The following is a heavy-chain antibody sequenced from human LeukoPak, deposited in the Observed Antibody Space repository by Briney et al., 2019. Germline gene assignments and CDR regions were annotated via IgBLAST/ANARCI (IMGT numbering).Heavy chain of an antibody. CDR3: ARDVHGSGSYIDY. D-gene: IGHD3-10*01. Sequence: GGSLRLSCAASGFTFSSYGMHWVRQAPGKGLEWVAVIWYDGSNKYYADSVKGRFTISRDNSKNTPYLQMNSLRAEDTAVNYCARDVHGSGSYIDYWGQGTLVTVSS. CDR2: IWYDGSNK. V-gene: IGHV3-33*01. CDR1: GFTFSSYG. J-gene: IGHJ4*02.